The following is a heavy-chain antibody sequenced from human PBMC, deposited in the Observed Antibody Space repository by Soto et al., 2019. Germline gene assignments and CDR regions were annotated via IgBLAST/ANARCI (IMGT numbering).Heavy chain of an antibody. Sequence: GGSLRLSCAVSGFTVSNAWMSWVRQAPGKGLEWVCRFKSKSDGATIDYATPVKGRFTISRDDSQNTLYLQMNSLKTEDTAVYYCTTDHGGGVTPREVHDFWGQGTLVTVSS. J-gene: IGHJ4*02. V-gene: IGHV3-15*01. CDR3: TTDHGGGVTPREVHDF. D-gene: IGHD2-8*01. CDR1: GFTVSNAW. CDR2: FKSKSDGATI.